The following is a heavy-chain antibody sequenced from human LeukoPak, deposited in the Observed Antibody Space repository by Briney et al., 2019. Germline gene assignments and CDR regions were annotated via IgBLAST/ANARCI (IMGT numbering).Heavy chain of an antibody. CDR2: ISAYNDNT. Sequence: GASVTVSFTSSVYTFTNYGITWVRQAPGQGQEWMGWISAYNDNTHYAQNLQGRVTITTDTSTSTAYMELRSLRSDDTAVYYCARTYSKYFSISEFDYWGQGTLVTVSS. J-gene: IGHJ4*02. V-gene: IGHV1-18*01. D-gene: IGHD2-15*01. CDR3: ARTYSKYFSISEFDY. CDR1: VYTFTNYG.